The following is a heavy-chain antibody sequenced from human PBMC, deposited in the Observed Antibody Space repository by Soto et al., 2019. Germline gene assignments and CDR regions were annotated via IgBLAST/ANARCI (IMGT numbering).Heavy chain of an antibody. CDR2: IESKTDGGTT. CDR3: TTDSYSTIIIVRFDY. CDR1: GFTFTNAW. D-gene: IGHD3-22*01. Sequence: GGSLRLSCAASGFTFTNAWINWVRQAPGKGLEWVGRIESKTDGGTTDYAEPVKGRFAISRDDSNNMVYLQMNSLKIEDTAVYYCTTDSYSTIIIVRFDYWGHGTLVTVSS. V-gene: IGHV3-15*07. J-gene: IGHJ4*01.